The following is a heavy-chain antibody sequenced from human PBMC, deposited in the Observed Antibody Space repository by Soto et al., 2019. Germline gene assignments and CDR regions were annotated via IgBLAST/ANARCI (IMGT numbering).Heavy chain of an antibody. CDR2: INWSGDKV. CDR1: GFTFNDCA. J-gene: IGHJ5*02. D-gene: IGHD3-9*01. V-gene: IGHV3-9*01. CDR3: VRDQSRDISSSWSHP. Sequence: PGGSLRLSCAASGFTFNDCAMHWVRQTPGKGLEWVSAINWSGDKVSYATSVRGRFTISRDNAENSLYLEMSSLRAEDTAFYYCVRDQSRDISSSWSHPWGQGTPVTVSS.